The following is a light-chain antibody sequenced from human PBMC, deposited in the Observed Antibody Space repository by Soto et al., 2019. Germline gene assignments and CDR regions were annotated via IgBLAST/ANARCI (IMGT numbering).Light chain of an antibody. Sequence: DIQMTQSPPSLSASVGDRVTITCRASQSISSYLNWYQQKPGKAPKLLIYAASSLQSGVPSRFSGSGSGTDFTLTISSLKPEDFATYYCQQSYSTLSRTFGQGTKVDIK. CDR3: QQSYSTLSRT. CDR2: AAS. V-gene: IGKV1-39*01. J-gene: IGKJ1*01. CDR1: QSISSY.